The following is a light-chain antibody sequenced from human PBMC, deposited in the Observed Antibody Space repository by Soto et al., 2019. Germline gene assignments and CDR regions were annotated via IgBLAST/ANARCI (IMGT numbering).Light chain of an antibody. J-gene: IGKJ2*01. Sequence: EIVMTQSPATLSVSPGEGATLSCRASQTISTHLAWYQQKPGQAPRLLIYGASIRATGIPAKFSGSGSGTEITLTITSLQSEDFAVYYCQQYDTWPPHTFGQGTKVEI. V-gene: IGKV3-15*01. CDR3: QQYDTWPPHT. CDR2: GAS. CDR1: QTISTH.